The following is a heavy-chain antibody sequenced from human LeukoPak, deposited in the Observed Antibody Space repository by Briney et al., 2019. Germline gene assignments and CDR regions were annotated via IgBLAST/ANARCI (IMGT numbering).Heavy chain of an antibody. V-gene: IGHV3-30*02. J-gene: IGHJ4*02. CDR1: GFTFSSYG. CDR2: IRYDGSNK. D-gene: IGHD3-3*01. CDR3: AKDFRQGYYDFWSGYSADY. Sequence: QTGGSLRLSCAASGFTFSSYGMHWVRQAPGKGLEWVAFIRYDGSNKYYADSVKGRFTISRDNSKNTLYLQMNSLRAEDTAVYYCAKDFRQGYYDFWSGYSADYWGQGTLVTVSS.